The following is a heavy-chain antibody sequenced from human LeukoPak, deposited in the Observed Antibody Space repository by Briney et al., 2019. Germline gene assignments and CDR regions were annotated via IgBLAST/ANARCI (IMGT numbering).Heavy chain of an antibody. CDR3: ARAGITTTGPLFQH. CDR1: GFTFSSYS. D-gene: IGHD6-13*01. J-gene: IGHJ1*01. Sequence: GGSLRLSCAASGFTFSSYSMSWVRQAPGKGLEWVSDTSSRSSTICYADSVKGRFTISRDNAKSSLYLQMNSLRAEDTAVYYCARAGITTTGPLFQHWGQGTLVTVSS. CDR2: TSSRSSTI. V-gene: IGHV3-48*01.